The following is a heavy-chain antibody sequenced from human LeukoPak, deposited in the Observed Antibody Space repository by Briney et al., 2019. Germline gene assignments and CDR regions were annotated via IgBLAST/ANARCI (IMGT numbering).Heavy chain of an antibody. J-gene: IGHJ4*02. CDR2: ISAYNGNT. CDR1: GYTFTGYY. D-gene: IGHD6-13*01. CDR3: ARDEILAAAGTMPLDY. V-gene: IGHV1-18*04. Sequence: RAASVKVSCKASGYTFTGYYMHWVRQAPGQGLEWMGWISAYNGNTNYAQKLQGRVTMTTDTSTSTAYMELRSLRSDDTAVYYCARDEILAAAGTMPLDYWGQGTLVTVSS.